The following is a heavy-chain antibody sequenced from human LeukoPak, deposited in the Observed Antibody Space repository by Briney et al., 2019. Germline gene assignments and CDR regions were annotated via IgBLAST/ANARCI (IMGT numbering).Heavy chain of an antibody. J-gene: IGHJ4*02. CDR1: GYSISSGYY. V-gene: IGHV4-38-2*02. Sequence: PSETLSLTCTVSGYSISSGYYWGWIRQPPGKGLEWIGSIYHSGSTYYNPSLKSRVTISVDRSKNQFSLKLSSVTAADTVVYYCARGITMVRGVPPYYFDYWGQGTLVTVSS. D-gene: IGHD3-10*01. CDR3: ARGITMVRGVPPYYFDY. CDR2: IYHSGST.